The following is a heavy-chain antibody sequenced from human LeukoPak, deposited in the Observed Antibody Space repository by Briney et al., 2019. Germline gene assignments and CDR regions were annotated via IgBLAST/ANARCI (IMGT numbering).Heavy chain of an antibody. CDR1: GFTFSSYA. Sequence: GGSLRLSCAASGFTFSSYAMSWVRQAPGKGLEWVSAISGSGGSTYYADSVKGRFTISRDNSKNTLYLQMNSLRAEDTAVYYCASAYCSSTSCYRSYYYGMDVWGQGTTVTVSS. CDR3: ASAYCSSTSCYRSYYYGMDV. J-gene: IGHJ6*02. V-gene: IGHV3-23*01. D-gene: IGHD2-2*01. CDR2: ISGSGGST.